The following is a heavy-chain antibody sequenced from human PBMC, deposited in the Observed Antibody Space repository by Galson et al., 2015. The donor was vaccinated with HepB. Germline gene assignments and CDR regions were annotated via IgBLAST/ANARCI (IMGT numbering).Heavy chain of an antibody. CDR3: ARQGLPYYDFWSGYPATFYGMDV. D-gene: IGHD3-3*01. Sequence: QSGAEVKKPGESLKISCKGSGYSFTSYWIGWVRQMPGKGLEWMGIIYPGDSDTRYSPSFQGQVTISADKSISTAYLQWSSLKASDTAMYYCARQGLPYYDFWSGYPATFYGMDVWGQGTTVTVSS. CDR2: IYPGDSDT. J-gene: IGHJ6*02. CDR1: GYSFTSYW. V-gene: IGHV5-51*01.